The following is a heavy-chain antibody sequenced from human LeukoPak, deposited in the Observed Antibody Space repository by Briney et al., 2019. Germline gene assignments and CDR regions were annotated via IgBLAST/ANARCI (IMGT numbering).Heavy chain of an antibody. Sequence: GGSLRLSCAASGFTFNNYGMNWVRQAPGKGLEWVSGISGPGGNTYYADSVKGRFTISRDNAKNTLYLQMTILTAEDTAVYYCARVGKSGSYYYFDYWGQGTLVTVSS. D-gene: IGHD1-26*01. CDR2: ISGPGGNT. CDR1: GFTFNNYG. CDR3: ARVGKSGSYYYFDY. V-gene: IGHV3-23*01. J-gene: IGHJ4*02.